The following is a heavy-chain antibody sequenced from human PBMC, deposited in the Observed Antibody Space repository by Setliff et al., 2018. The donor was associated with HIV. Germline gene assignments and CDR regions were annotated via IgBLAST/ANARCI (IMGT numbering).Heavy chain of an antibody. J-gene: IGHJ5*02. Sequence: PSETLSLTCAVSGYSISSGYYWGWIRQPPGKGLEWIGYIYYSGGTNYNPSLKSRVTLSVKTSKNQFSLKLNSVTAADTAVYYCARGLVPHFDPWGQGTQVTVSS. CDR1: GYSISSGYY. CDR2: IYYSGGT. CDR3: ARGLVPHFDP. V-gene: IGHV4-59*01.